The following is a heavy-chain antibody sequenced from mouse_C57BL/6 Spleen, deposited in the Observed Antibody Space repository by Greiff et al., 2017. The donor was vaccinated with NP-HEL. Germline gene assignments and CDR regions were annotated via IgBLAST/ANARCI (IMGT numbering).Heavy chain of an antibody. CDR1: GYTFTSYW. Sequence: QVHVKQPGAELVKPGASVKLSCKASGYTFTSYWMHWVKQRPGRGLEWIGRIDPDSGGTKYNEKFKYKATLTVDKSSSTAHMQLSSLTSEDSAVYYCARYYYGRGLFDYWGQGTTLTVSS. D-gene: IGHD2-1*01. V-gene: IGHV1-72*01. CDR3: ARYYYGRGLFDY. CDR2: IDPDSGGT. J-gene: IGHJ2*01.